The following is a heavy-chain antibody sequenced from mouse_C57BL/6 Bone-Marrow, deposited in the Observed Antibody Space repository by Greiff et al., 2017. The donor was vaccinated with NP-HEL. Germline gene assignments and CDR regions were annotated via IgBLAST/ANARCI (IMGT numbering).Heavy chain of an antibody. J-gene: IGHJ3*01. CDR3: ASQRQLRLRFAY. V-gene: IGHV1-64*01. D-gene: IGHD3-2*02. CDR2: IHPNSGST. CDR1: GYTFTSYW. Sequence: QVQLQQPGAELVKPGASVKLSCKASGYTFTSYWMHWVKQRPGQGLEWIGMIHPNSGSTNYNEKFKSKATLTVDKSSSTAYMQLSSLKSEDSAVYDCASQRQLRLRFAYWGQGTLVTVSA.